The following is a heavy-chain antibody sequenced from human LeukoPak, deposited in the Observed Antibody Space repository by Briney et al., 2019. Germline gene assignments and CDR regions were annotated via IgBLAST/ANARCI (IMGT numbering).Heavy chain of an antibody. CDR3: ARVSSGWYFDSDY. D-gene: IGHD6-19*01. V-gene: IGHV1-18*01. Sequence: ASVKVSCKASGYTFNSYGISWVRQAPGQGLEWMGWISAYNGNTNYAQKLQGRVTMTRDTSTSTVYMELSSLRSEDTAVYYCARVSSGWYFDSDYWGQGTLVTVSS. CDR2: ISAYNGNT. CDR1: GYTFNSYG. J-gene: IGHJ4*02.